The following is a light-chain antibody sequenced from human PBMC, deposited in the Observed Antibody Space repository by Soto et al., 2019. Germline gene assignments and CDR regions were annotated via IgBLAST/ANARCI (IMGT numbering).Light chain of an antibody. CDR1: QVISTS. Sequence: DIQLPQSPSFLSPSIGESVPITCRASQVISTSLAWYQVKPGKAPKLLIYAASTLESGVPSRFSATVSGTEFSLTITSLQPEEFATYHCQQLNSYPFTVGGGTKVDIK. V-gene: IGKV1-9*01. J-gene: IGKJ4*01. CDR3: QQLNSYPFT. CDR2: AAS.